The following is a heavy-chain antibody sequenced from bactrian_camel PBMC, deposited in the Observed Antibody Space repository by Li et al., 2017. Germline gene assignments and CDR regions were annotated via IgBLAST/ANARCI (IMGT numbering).Heavy chain of an antibody. V-gene: IGHV3S31*01. D-gene: IGHD2*01. CDR3: TTSTINY. CDR2: IYSDGSST. Sequence: VQLVESGGGLVQPGGSLRLSCAASGFTFSSYAMSWVRQAPGKGLEWVSCIYSDGSSTYYADSVRGRFSISRDNVKNTLYLQMNSLETEDTAVYYCTTSTINYWGRGTQVTVS. J-gene: IGHJ4*01. CDR1: GFTFSSYA.